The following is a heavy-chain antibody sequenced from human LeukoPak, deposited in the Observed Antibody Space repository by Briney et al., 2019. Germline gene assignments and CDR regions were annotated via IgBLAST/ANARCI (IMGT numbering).Heavy chain of an antibody. V-gene: IGHV5-10-1*01. J-gene: IGHJ3*02. D-gene: IGHD4-23*01. Sequence: GESLKISCRGSGYSFTSYWITWVRQMPGKGLEWMGRIGPSDSFTNYSPSFQGHVTISADKSISTAYLQWRSLKASDTAMYYCARGDAYGGAFDIWGQGTLVTVSS. CDR3: ARGDAYGGAFDI. CDR1: GYSFTSYW. CDR2: IGPSDSFT.